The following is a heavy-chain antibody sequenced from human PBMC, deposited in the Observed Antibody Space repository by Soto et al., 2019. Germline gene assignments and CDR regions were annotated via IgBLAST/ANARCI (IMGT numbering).Heavy chain of an antibody. J-gene: IGHJ6*02. CDR2: ISYSAST. V-gene: IGHV4-59*08. D-gene: IGHD5-12*01. Sequence: SETLSLTCTVSGGSISSSYWGWIRQPPGKGLEWIGDISYSASTNYNPSLKSRVTISVDTSKYQFSLKLSSVTAADTAVYYCARRGDYYYYGMDVWGQGTTVPVSS. CDR1: GGSISSSY. CDR3: ARRGDYYYYGMDV.